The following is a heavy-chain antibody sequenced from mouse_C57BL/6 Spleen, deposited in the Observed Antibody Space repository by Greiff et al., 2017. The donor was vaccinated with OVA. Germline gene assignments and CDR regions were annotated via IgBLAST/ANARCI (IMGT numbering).Heavy chain of an antibody. V-gene: IGHV1-61*01. Sequence: VQLQQPGAELVRPGSSVKLSCKASGYTFTSYWMDWVKQRPGQGLEWIGNIYPSDSETHYNQKFKDKATLTVDKSSSTAYMQLSSLTSEDSAVYDCAREREVDYGSPLYYAMDYWGQGTSVTVSS. CDR1: GYTFTSYW. J-gene: IGHJ4*01. CDR2: IYPSDSET. D-gene: IGHD1-1*01. CDR3: AREREVDYGSPLYYAMDY.